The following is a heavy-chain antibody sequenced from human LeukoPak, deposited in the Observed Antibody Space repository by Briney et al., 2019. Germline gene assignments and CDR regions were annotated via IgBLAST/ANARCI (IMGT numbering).Heavy chain of an antibody. Sequence: GRSLRLSCAASGFTFSSYAMHWVRQAPGKGLEWVAVISYDGSNKYYADSVKGRFTISRDNSKNTLYLQMNSLRAEDTAVYYCARDPYCGGDCYHFDYWGQEPWSPSPQ. CDR1: GFTFSSYA. D-gene: IGHD2-21*02. J-gene: IGHJ4*01. CDR2: ISYDGSNK. CDR3: ARDPYCGGDCYHFDY. V-gene: IGHV3-30-3*01.